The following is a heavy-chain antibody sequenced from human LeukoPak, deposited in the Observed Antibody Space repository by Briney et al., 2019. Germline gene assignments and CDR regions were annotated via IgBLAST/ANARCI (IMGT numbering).Heavy chain of an antibody. CDR1: GGTFSSYA. D-gene: IGHD5-12*01. Sequence: ASVKVSCKASGGTFSSYAISWVRQAPGQGLEWRGGIIPIFGTANYAQKFQGRVTITADESTSTAYMELSSLRSEDTAVYYCARRGPGLYSGYDLYFDYWGQGTLVTVSS. V-gene: IGHV1-69*01. J-gene: IGHJ4*02. CDR2: IIPIFGTA. CDR3: ARRGPGLYSGYDLYFDY.